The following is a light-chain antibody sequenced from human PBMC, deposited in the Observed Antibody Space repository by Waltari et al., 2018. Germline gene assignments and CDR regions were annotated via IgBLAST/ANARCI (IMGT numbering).Light chain of an antibody. CDR1: SSDVGGYNY. Sequence: SALTQPASVSGSPGQSITISCTGTSSDVGGYNYVSWYQQHPGKAPKLMIYEVSNRPSGVSNRFSGSKAGNTASLTIAVLQAEDEADYYCSSYTSSSTVVFGGGTKLTVL. V-gene: IGLV2-14*01. CDR2: EVS. J-gene: IGLJ2*01. CDR3: SSYTSSSTVV.